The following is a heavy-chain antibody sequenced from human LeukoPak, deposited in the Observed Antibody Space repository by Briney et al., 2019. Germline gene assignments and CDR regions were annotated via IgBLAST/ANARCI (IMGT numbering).Heavy chain of an antibody. CDR3: AKGTPEYSSSVAIDY. D-gene: IGHD6-6*01. CDR1: GFTFSSYN. J-gene: IGHJ4*02. CDR2: ISSSSSYI. V-gene: IGHV3-21*04. Sequence: KPGGSLRLSCAASGFTFSSYNMNWVRQAPGKGLEWVSSISSSSSYIYYADSVKGRYTISRDNAKKSLYLQMNSLRAEDTAVYYCAKGTPEYSSSVAIDYWGQGTLVTVSS.